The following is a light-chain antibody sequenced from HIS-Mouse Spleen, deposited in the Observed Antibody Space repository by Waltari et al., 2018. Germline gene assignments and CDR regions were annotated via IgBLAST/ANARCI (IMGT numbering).Light chain of an antibody. CDR2: KDS. CDR1: ALPKQS. J-gene: IGLJ2*01. Sequence: SYELIQPPSVSVSPGQTARITCSGDALPKQSAYWYQQKPGQAPVLVIYKDSERPSGIPERFSGSSSGTTVTLTISGVQAEDEADYYCQSADSSGTYSVVFGGGTKLTVL. CDR3: QSADSSGTYSVV. V-gene: IGLV3-25*03.